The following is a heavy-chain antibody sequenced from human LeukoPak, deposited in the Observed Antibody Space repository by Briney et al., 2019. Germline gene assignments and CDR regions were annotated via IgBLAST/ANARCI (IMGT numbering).Heavy chain of an antibody. V-gene: IGHV1-3*01. D-gene: IGHD3-3*01. CDR1: GYTFTSYA. CDR2: INAGNGNT. Sequence: ASVKVSCKASGYTFTSYAMHWVRQAPGQRLEWMGWINAGNGNTKYSQKFQGRVTTTRDTSASTAYMELSSLRSEDTAVYYCARALITIWTPPFDYWGQGTLVTVSS. CDR3: ARALITIWTPPFDY. J-gene: IGHJ4*02.